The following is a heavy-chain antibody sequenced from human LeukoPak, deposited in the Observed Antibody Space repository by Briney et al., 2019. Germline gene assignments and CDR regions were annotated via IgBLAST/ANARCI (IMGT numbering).Heavy chain of an antibody. Sequence: PGGSLRLSCVASGFTFSSYSMNWVRQAPGKGLEWVSSISSSSYIYYADSVKGRFTISRDNAKNSLYLQMNSLRAEDTAVYYCARDRGDSYYDYWGQGTLVTVSS. CDR1: GFTFSSYS. V-gene: IGHV3-21*01. D-gene: IGHD2-21*02. J-gene: IGHJ4*02. CDR3: ARDRGDSYYDY. CDR2: ISSSSYI.